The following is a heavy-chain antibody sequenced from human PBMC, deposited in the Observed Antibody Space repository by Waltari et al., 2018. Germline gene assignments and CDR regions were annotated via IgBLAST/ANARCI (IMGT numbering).Heavy chain of an antibody. J-gene: IGHJ4*02. CDR1: GYSFTSYW. CDR2: IDPSDSYT. D-gene: IGHD2-15*01. CDR3: ARLYCSGGSCYSSSLDY. Sequence: EVQLVQSGAEVKKPGESLRISCTGSGYSFTSYWTSWVRQLPGKGLEWMGRIDPSDSYTNYSPSFQGHVTISADKSISTAYLQWSSLKASDTAMYYCARLYCSGGSCYSSSLDYWGQGTLVTVSS. V-gene: IGHV5-10-1*03.